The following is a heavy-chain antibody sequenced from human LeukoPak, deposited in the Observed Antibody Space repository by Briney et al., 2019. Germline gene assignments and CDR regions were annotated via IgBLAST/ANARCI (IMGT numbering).Heavy chain of an antibody. CDR2: MWYDGSYQ. V-gene: IGHV3-33*08. CDR1: GFSFSSYG. D-gene: IGHD3-10*02. Sequence: GGSLRLSCAASGFSFSSYGMHWVRQAPGKGLEWVAVMWYDGSYQSYADSLKGRFTISRDNFKNTLYLQMNSLRVEDTAVYYRARETMYALDIWGQGTMVTVSS. J-gene: IGHJ3*02. CDR3: ARETMYALDI.